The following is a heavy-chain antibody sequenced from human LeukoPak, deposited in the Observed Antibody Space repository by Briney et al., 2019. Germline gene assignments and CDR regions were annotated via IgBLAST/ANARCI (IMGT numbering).Heavy chain of an antibody. CDR2: IYYSGST. CDR3: ARDFKFSFNYSDKSAYLGSWFDP. J-gene: IGHJ5*02. D-gene: IGHD3-22*01. CDR1: GGSISSGGYY. Sequence: SETLSLTCTVSGGSISSGGYYWSWIRQHPGKGLEWIGYIYYSGSTYYNPSLKSRVTISVDTSKNQFSLKLSSVTAADTAVYYCARDFKFSFNYSDKSAYLGSWFDPWGQGTLVTVSS. V-gene: IGHV4-31*03.